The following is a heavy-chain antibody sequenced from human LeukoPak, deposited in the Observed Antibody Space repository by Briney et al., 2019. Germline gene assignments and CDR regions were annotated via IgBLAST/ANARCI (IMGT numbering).Heavy chain of an antibody. CDR3: ARETNDYSDFLDY. J-gene: IGHJ4*02. D-gene: IGHD4-11*01. Sequence: PGGSLRLSCAASEFTFSYYGMHWVRQAPGKGLEWVAVIWYDGSNKYYADSVKGRFTISRDNSKDTLYLQMNSLRAEDTAVYYCARETNDYSDFLDYWGQGTLVTVSS. V-gene: IGHV3-33*01. CDR2: IWYDGSNK. CDR1: EFTFSYYG.